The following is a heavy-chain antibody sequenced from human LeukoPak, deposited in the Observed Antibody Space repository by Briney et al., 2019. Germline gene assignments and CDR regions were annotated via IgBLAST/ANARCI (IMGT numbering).Heavy chain of an antibody. V-gene: IGHV1-2*02. CDR1: AYTFTGYY. D-gene: IGHD6-19*01. J-gene: IGHJ4*02. CDR3: AREGSGWYGNFDY. CDR2: INPDSGGT. Sequence: ASVKVSCKASAYTFTGYYMHWVRQPPGQGLEWMGWINPDSGGTNYAQKFQGRVTMTRDTSISTAYMEVSRLRSDDTAEYYCAREGSGWYGNFDYWGQGTLVTVSS.